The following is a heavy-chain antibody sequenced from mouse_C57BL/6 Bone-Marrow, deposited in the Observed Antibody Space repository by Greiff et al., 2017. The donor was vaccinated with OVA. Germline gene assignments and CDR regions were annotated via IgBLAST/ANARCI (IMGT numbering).Heavy chain of an antibody. CDR3: ARDYDYRFDY. D-gene: IGHD2-4*01. CDR2: ISYDGSN. Sequence: DVQLQESGPGLVKPSQSLSLTCSVTGYSITSGYYWNWIRQFPGNKLEWMGYISYDGSNNYNPSLKNRISITRDTSKNQFFLKLNSVTTEDTATYYCARDYDYRFDYWGQGTTLTVSS. J-gene: IGHJ2*01. V-gene: IGHV3-6*01. CDR1: GYSITSGYY.